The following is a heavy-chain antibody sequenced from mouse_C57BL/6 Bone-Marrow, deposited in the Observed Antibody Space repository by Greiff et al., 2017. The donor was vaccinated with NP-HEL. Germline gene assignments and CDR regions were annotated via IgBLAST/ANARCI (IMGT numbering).Heavy chain of an antibody. D-gene: IGHD1-1*01. Sequence: EVQLQESGPGLAKPSQTLSLTCSVTGYSITSDYWNWIRKFPGNKLEYMGYISYSGSTYYNPSLKSRISITRDTSNNQYYRLMKSVTTEYTATYYCARYRGSWCDYWGQGTTLTVSS. CDR2: ISYSGST. V-gene: IGHV3-8*01. CDR1: GYSITSDY. CDR3: ARYRGSWCDY. J-gene: IGHJ2*01.